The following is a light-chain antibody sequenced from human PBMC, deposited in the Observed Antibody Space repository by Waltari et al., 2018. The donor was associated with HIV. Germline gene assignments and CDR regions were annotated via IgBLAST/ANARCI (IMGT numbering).Light chain of an antibody. CDR3: AVWDDNVNGL. CDR1: RSNIGSHD. CDR2: TNN. J-gene: IGLJ2*01. V-gene: IGLV1-44*01. Sequence: QSVLTQPPSVSGTPGQRVTISCSGRRSNIGSHDVTWYLHRPGTAPKLLIYTNNQRPSGVPDRFSGSKSGTSASLAISGLQSEDEADYYCAVWDDNVNGLFGGGTKVTVL.